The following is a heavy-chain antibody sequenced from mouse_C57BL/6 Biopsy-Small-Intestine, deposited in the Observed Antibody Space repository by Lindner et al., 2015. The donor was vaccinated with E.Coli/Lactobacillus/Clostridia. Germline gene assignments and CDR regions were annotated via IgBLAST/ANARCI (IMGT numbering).Heavy chain of an antibody. V-gene: IGHV1S12*01. Sequence: SVKSPARHLDTIFTSYHMHWVRQAPGQGLEWMGLINPSGGSTTYAQKFQGRVTMTRDTSTSTVYMELSTLTSEDTAVYYCARDPVTIISLHFDYWGQGTLVTVSS. CDR3: ARDPVTIISLHFDY. CDR2: INPSGGST. D-gene: IGHD6-1*01. CDR1: DTIFTSYH. J-gene: IGHJ4*01.